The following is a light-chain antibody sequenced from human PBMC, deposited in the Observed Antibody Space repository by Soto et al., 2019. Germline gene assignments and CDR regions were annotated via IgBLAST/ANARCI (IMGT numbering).Light chain of an antibody. J-gene: IGKJ4*01. CDR3: QQSDSTPHT. CDR1: QSISSY. V-gene: IGKV1-39*01. Sequence: DIQMTQSPSSLSASVGDRVTITCRASQSISSYLNWYQQKPGKAPKLLIYAASTLERGVPSRFSGRVSGTDFTLTINSLQPEDFATYYCQQSDSTPHTFGGGTKLEIK. CDR2: AAS.